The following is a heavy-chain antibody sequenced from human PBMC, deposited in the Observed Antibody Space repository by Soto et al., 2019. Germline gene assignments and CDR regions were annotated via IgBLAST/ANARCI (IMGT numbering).Heavy chain of an antibody. J-gene: IGHJ5*02. CDR1: GGSISSSSYY. D-gene: IGHD6-19*01. CDR2: IYYSGST. Sequence: SEILSLTCTVSGGSISSSSYYWGWIRQPPGKGLEWIGSIYYSGSTYYNPSLKSRVTISVDTSKNQFSLKLSSVTAADTAVYVCARERCHRSGASAPWGQGILVTVSS. CDR3: ARERCHRSGASAP. V-gene: IGHV4-39*01.